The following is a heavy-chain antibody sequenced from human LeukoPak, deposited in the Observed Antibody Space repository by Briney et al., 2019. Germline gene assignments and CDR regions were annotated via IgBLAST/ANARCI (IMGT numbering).Heavy chain of an antibody. V-gene: IGHV1-24*01. CDR1: GYTLTELS. D-gene: IGHD3-22*01. CDR3: ATQGIVVVDHVTFDY. Sequence: GASVKASCKVSGYTLTELSMHWMRQAPGKGLEWMGGFDPEDGETIYAQKFQGRVTMTEDTSTDTAYMELSSLRSEDTAVYYCATQGIVVVDHVTFDYWGQGTLVTVSS. J-gene: IGHJ4*02. CDR2: FDPEDGET.